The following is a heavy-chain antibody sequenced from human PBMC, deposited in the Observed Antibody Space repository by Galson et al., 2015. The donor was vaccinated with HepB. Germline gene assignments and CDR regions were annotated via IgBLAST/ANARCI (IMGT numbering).Heavy chain of an antibody. V-gene: IGHV1-46*01. Sequence: SVKVSCKASGYTFTSYYMHWVRQAPGQGLEWMGIINPSGGSTSYAQKFQGRVTMTRDTSTSTVYMELSSLRSEDTAVYYCAAVPRGYVGNSVYFQHWGQGTLVTVSS. CDR2: INPSGGST. D-gene: IGHD4-23*01. J-gene: IGHJ1*01. CDR1: GYTFTSYY. CDR3: AAVPRGYVGNSVYFQH.